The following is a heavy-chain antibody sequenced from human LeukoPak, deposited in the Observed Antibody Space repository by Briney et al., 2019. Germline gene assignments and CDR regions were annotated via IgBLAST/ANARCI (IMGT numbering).Heavy chain of an antibody. V-gene: IGHV3-21*01. J-gene: IGHJ3*02. CDR3: AREAPMIADAFDI. CDR1: GCTFSSYS. Sequence: GSLRLSCAASGCTFSSYSMNWVRQAPGKGLEWVSSISSSSSYIYYADSVKGRFTISRDNAKNSLYLQMNSLRAEDTAVYYCAREAPMIADAFDIWGQGTMVTVSS. CDR2: ISSSSSYI. D-gene: IGHD2-2*01.